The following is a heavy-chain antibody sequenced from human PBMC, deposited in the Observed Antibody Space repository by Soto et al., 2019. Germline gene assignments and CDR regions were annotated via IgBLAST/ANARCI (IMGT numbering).Heavy chain of an antibody. V-gene: IGHV4-34*01. D-gene: IGHD5-18*01. CDR3: ARGRMVTRPFDY. J-gene: IGHJ4*02. CDR1: GGSFSGYY. Sequence: SETLSLTCAVYGGSFSGYYWSWIRQPPGKGLEWIGEINHSGSTNYNPSLKSRVTISVDTSKNQFSLKLSSVTAADTAVYYCARGRMVTRPFDYWGQGTLVTVSS. CDR2: INHSGST.